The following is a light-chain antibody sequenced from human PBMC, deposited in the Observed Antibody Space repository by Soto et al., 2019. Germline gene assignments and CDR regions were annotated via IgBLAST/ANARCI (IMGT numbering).Light chain of an antibody. CDR1: QSISGS. CDR2: EAS. V-gene: IGKV1-5*03. Sequence: DIQMTQSPSTLSASVGDRVTITCRASQSISGSLAWYQQKPGKAPKLLIYEASNLKSGDPSRFSGSGSGTDYTLTISSLQPDDSASYYCQQYNGYWTFGQGTRVEIK. CDR3: QQYNGYWT. J-gene: IGKJ1*01.